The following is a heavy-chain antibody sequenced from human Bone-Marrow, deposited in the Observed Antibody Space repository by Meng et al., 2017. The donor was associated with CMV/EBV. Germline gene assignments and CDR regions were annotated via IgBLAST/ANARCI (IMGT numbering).Heavy chain of an antibody. V-gene: IGHV3-23*01. CDR1: GFSFSSND. CDR2: SSNNGGSK. J-gene: IGHJ4*02. CDR3: AKYYSTSWSDYFDY. D-gene: IGHD6-13*01. Sequence: GFSFSSNDMSRDRQAPGKGMDWVSTSSNNGGSKDDTESVKGRFTISRNNSKNTLYLKVNSLRTDDKAVYYCAKYYSTSWSDYFDYWGQGALVTVSS.